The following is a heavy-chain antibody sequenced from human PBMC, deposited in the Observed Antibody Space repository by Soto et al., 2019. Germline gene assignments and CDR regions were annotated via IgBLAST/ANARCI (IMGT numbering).Heavy chain of an antibody. Sequence: QVKLVESGGGVVQPGRSLRLSCTASGFTLTTYGMHWVRQAPGKGLEWVALISYDGSTKYYADSVKGRFTVSRDVSRNTLFLQLNSLRIEDTAVYCCAKVMSGWYGGAFDYLGHGTVVTVSS. J-gene: IGHJ4*01. CDR3: AKVMSGWYGGAFDY. CDR2: ISYDGSTK. V-gene: IGHV3-30*18. CDR1: GFTLTTYG. D-gene: IGHD6-19*01.